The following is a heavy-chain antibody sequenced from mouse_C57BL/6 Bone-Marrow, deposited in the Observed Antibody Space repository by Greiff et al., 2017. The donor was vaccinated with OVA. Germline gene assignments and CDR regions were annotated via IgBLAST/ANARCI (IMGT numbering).Heavy chain of an antibody. J-gene: IGHJ4*01. V-gene: IGHV5-12*01. CDR3: ARQWGRDYAMDY. Sequence: EVQVVESGGGLVQPGGSLKLSCAASGFTFSDYYMYWVRQTPEKRLEWVAYISNGGGSTYYPDTVKGRFTISRDNAKNTLYLQMSRLKSEDTAMYYCARQWGRDYAMDYWGQGTSVTVSS. D-gene: IGHD3-3*01. CDR2: ISNGGGST. CDR1: GFTFSDYY.